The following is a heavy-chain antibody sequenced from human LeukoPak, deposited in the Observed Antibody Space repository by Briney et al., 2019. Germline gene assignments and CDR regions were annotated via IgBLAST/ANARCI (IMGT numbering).Heavy chain of an antibody. J-gene: IGHJ2*01. V-gene: IGHV3-30-3*01. D-gene: IGHD3-3*01. CDR1: GFTFSSYA. Sequence: PGGSLRLSCAASGFTFSSYAMHWVRQAPGKGLEWVAVISYDGSNKYYADSVKGRFTISRDNSKNTLYLQMNSLRAEDTAVYYCARDGILEWLSIDWYFDLWGRGTLVTVSS. CDR2: ISYDGSNK. CDR3: ARDGILEWLSIDWYFDL.